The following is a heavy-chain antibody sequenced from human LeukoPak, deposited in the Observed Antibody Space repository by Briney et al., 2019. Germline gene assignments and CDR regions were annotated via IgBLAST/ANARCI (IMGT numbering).Heavy chain of an antibody. CDR2: ISGSGGST. V-gene: IGHV3-23*01. J-gene: IGHJ4*02. Sequence: GGSLRLSCAASGFTFSSYSMSWVRQAPGKGLEWVSTISGSGGSTYYADSVKDRFTLSRDNSKSTLYLQMSSLRAEDTALYYCARGQWLVTSPFDFWGQGILVTVSS. CDR1: GFTFSSYS. CDR3: ARGQWLVTSPFDF. D-gene: IGHD6-19*01.